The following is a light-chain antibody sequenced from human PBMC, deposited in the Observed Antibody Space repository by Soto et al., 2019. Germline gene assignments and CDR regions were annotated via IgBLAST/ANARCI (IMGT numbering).Light chain of an antibody. CDR1: QSVSSSY. CDR2: GAS. V-gene: IGKV3-20*01. CDR3: HQYGSSPPYT. J-gene: IGKJ2*01. Sequence: EMVLTQSPGTLSLSPGERATLSCRASQSVSSSYLAWYQQKPGQAPRLLIYGASSRATGLPDRFSGSGSGTDFTLTISRLEPEDFAVYYCHQYGSSPPYTFGQGTKLEIK.